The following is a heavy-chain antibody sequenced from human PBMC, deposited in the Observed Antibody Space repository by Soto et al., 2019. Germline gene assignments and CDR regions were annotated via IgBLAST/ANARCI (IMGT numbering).Heavy chain of an antibody. CDR1: GGSISSGDYY. CDR3: AKAWDY. V-gene: IGHV4-30-4*01. CDR2: ISNSGNT. J-gene: IGHJ4*02. Sequence: QVQLQEAGPGLVKPSQTLSLTCTVSGGSISSGDYYWSWIRQPPGKGLEWIGFISNSGNTYYNPSLKSRITISADTSKTQFSLKLNSVTAADTAVYYCAKAWDYWCQGTLVTVSS.